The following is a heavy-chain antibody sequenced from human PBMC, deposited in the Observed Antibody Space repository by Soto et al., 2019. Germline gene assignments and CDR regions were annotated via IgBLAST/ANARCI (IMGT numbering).Heavy chain of an antibody. D-gene: IGHD3-22*01. CDR3: ARQIYDSDTGPNFQYYFDS. J-gene: IGHJ4*02. Sequence: GESLKISCKGSGYSFAGYWITWVRQRPGKGLEWMGRVDPSDSQTYYSPSFRGHVTISVTKSITTVFLQWSSLRASDTAMYYCARQIYDSDTGPNFQYYFDSWGQGTPVTVSS. CDR2: VDPSDSQT. CDR1: GYSFAGYW. V-gene: IGHV5-10-1*01.